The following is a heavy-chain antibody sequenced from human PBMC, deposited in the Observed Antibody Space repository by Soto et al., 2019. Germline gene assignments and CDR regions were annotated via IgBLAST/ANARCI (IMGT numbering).Heavy chain of an antibody. V-gene: IGHV1-69*13. J-gene: IGHJ6*02. CDR1: GGTFSSYA. D-gene: IGHD4-4*01. CDR2: IIPIFGTA. Sequence: SVKVSCKASGGTFSSYAISWVRQAPGQGLEWMGGIIPIFGTANYAQKFQGRVTITADESTSTAYMELSSLRSEDTAVYYCARVASSRYDYSNYEEPAGAYYYYGMDVWGQGTTVTVSS. CDR3: ARVASSRYDYSNYEEPAGAYYYYGMDV.